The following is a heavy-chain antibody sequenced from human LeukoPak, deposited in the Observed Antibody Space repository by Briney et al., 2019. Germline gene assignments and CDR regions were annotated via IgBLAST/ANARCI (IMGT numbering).Heavy chain of an antibody. Sequence: SETLSLTCTVSGGSISSGDYYWSWIRQPPGKGREWIGYIYYSGSTYYNPSLKSRVTISVDTSKNQFSLKLSSVTAADTAVYYCASMPYDFWSGYGYYYMDVWGKGTTVTVSS. CDR1: GGSISSGDYY. CDR3: ASMPYDFWSGYGYYYMDV. J-gene: IGHJ6*03. CDR2: IYYSGST. D-gene: IGHD3-3*01. V-gene: IGHV4-30-4*08.